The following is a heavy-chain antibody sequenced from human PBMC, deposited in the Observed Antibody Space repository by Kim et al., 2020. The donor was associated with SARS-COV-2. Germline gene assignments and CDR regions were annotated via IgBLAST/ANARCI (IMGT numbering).Heavy chain of an antibody. Sequence: GGSLRLSCAASGFTFSSSAMRWVRQAPGKGLEWVSAISGSGGSTYYADSVKGRFTISRDNSKNSLYLQMNTLRAEDTAVYYCARRRIRTAASTYHYGFDAWGQGTTVTVSS. J-gene: IGHJ6*02. CDR3: ARRRIRTAASTYHYGFDA. CDR2: ISGSGGST. D-gene: IGHD6-13*01. V-gene: IGHV3-23*01. CDR1: GFTFSSSA.